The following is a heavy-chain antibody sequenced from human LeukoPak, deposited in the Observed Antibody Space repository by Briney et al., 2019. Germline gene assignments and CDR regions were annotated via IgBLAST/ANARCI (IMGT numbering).Heavy chain of an antibody. V-gene: IGHV5-51*01. CDR2: IYPGDSDT. J-gene: IGHJ4*02. D-gene: IGHD3-10*01. Sequence: MGIIYPGDSDTRYSPSFQGQVTISADKSISTAYLQWSSLKASDTAMYYCARHKRVRGPKDYWGQGTLVTVSS. CDR3: ARHKRVRGPKDY.